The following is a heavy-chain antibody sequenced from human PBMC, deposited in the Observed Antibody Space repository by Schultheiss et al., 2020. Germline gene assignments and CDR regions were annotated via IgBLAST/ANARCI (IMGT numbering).Heavy chain of an antibody. D-gene: IGHD6-13*01. CDR2: ISSSSSYI. V-gene: IGHV3-21*01. CDR3: ARAADLIAAAGKGWDY. CDR1: GLTFSSYT. J-gene: IGHJ4*02. Sequence: GGSLRLSCAASGLTFSSYTMTWVRQAAGKGLEWISSISSSSSYIYYADSVKGRFTISRDNAKNSLYLQMNSLRAEDTAVYYCARAADLIAAAGKGWDYWGQGTLVTVSS.